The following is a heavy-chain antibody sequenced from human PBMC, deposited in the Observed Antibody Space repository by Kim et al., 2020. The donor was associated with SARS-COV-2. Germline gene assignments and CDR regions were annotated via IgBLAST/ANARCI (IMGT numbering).Heavy chain of an antibody. Sequence: SETLSLTCTVSGGSISSYYWSWIRQPPGKGLEWIGYIYYSGSTNYNPSLKSRVTISVDTSKNQFSLKLSSVTAADTAVYYCARTPGLYYGSGSYLDDAFDLLGQGTMVTVSS. D-gene: IGHD3-10*01. CDR1: GGSISSYY. CDR3: ARTPGLYYGSGSYLDDAFDL. V-gene: IGHV4-59*01. CDR2: IYYSGST. J-gene: IGHJ3*01.